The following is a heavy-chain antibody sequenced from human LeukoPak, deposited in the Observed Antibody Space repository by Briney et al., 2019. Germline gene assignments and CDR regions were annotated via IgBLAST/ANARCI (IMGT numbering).Heavy chain of an antibody. J-gene: IGHJ4*02. CDR3: ARGAQLTDY. CDR1: GFTFHTYG. CDR2: IGPDGGTT. D-gene: IGHD6-13*01. Sequence: GGSLRLSCAASGFTFHTYGMHWVRQAPGKGLEYVSGIGPDGGTTYYAKSVKGRFTISRDNYKNMVYLQMGSLTADDMPVYYCARGAQLTDYWGQGTLVAVSS. V-gene: IGHV3-64*01.